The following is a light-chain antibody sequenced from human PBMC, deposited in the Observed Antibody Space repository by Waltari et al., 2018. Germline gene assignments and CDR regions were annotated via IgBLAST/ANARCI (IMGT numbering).Light chain of an antibody. CDR1: YSNVGNNV. Sequence: QSELTQPPSASGTPGQKVTISCSGRYSNVGNNVVNWYQQFPGTAPKLLIYRIDQRPSGVPDRFSGSKSGTSASLAIIGLRSEDEADYYCASWDDSLNGRWVFGGGTKLTVL. CDR2: RID. V-gene: IGLV1-44*01. J-gene: IGLJ2*01. CDR3: ASWDDSLNGRWV.